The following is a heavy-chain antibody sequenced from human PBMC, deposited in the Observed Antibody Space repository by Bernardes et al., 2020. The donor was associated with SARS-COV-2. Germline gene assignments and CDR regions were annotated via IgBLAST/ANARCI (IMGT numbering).Heavy chain of an antibody. V-gene: IGHV3-23*01. CDR1: GFTVSSYD. Sequence: GGSLRLSCAASGFTVSSYDLSWVRQAPGKGLEWVSGMSSHGDSTYYKDSVKGRFTISRDSSKNTVHLQMNSLRVEDTALYYCARRGPELLSAIGWHKKYYHNALDVWGQGTTVTVSS. J-gene: IGHJ6*02. CDR2: MSSHGDST. CDR3: ARRGPELLSAIGWHKKYYHNALDV. D-gene: IGHD2-2*01.